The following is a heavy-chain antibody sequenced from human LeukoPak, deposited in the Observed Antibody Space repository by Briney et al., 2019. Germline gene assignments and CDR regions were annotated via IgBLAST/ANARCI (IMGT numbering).Heavy chain of an antibody. CDR3: AKDSPSGIYSHGVDY. J-gene: IGHJ4*02. CDR1: GFTFSSDG. CDR2: ISYDGSNK. D-gene: IGHD1-26*01. V-gene: IGHV3-30*18. Sequence: GGSLRLSCAASGFTFSSDGMHWVRQAPGKGLEWVAVISYDGSNKYYADSVKGRFTISRDNSKNTLYLQMNSLRAEDTAVYNCAKDSPSGIYSHGVDYWGQGTLVTVSS.